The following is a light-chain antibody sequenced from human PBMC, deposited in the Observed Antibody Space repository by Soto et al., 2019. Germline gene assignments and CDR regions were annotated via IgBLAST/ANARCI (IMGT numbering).Light chain of an antibody. CDR1: QSISNW. V-gene: IGKV1-5*01. Sequence: DIQMTQSPSTLSASVGDRVSITCRASQSISNWLAWYQQKPGKAPKLVIYDASSLESGVPSRFNGSGSGTEFTLSISSLQPDDFATYYCQQYNEYSKTFGQGTKVDI. CDR2: DAS. CDR3: QQYNEYSKT. J-gene: IGKJ1*01.